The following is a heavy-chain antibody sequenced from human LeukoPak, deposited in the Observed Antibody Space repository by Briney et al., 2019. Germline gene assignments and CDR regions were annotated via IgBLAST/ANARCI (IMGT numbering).Heavy chain of an antibody. J-gene: IGHJ3*02. D-gene: IGHD6-13*01. CDR1: GYTFTGYY. V-gene: IGHV1-2*02. Sequence: ASVKVSCKASGYTFTGYYMHWVRQTPGQGLEWMGWINPTSGGSNYAQKFQGRVTMTRDTSISTAYMELFRLRPDDTAVYYCAREGSSGWLNDAFDIWGQGTMVTVSS. CDR3: AREGSSGWLNDAFDI. CDR2: INPTSGGS.